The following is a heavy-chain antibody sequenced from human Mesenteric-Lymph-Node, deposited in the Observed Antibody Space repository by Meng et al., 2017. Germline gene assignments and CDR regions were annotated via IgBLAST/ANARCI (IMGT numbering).Heavy chain of an antibody. CDR2: IYHSGST. D-gene: IGHD3-16*01. V-gene: IGHV4-38-2*01. Sequence: SETLSLTCAVSGYSISSGYYWGWIRQPPGKGLEWIGSIYHSGSTYYNPSLKSRVTISVDTSKNQFSLKLSSVTAADTAMYYCARRRRAGGMDGFDYWGQGTLVTVSS. CDR1: GYSISSGYY. J-gene: IGHJ4*02. CDR3: ARRRRAGGMDGFDY.